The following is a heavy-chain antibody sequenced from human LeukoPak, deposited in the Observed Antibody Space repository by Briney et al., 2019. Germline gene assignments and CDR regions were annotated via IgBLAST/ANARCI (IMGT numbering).Heavy chain of an antibody. CDR1: GSTFNTYW. V-gene: IGHV3-74*01. CDR3: VRDSPSGFFDL. D-gene: IGHD6-19*01. CDR2: INPDGTVT. Sequence: GGSLRLSCAASGSTFNTYWMHWVRQAPGKGLVWVSPINPDGTVTTYADSVKGRFTISRDNAKNTLYLQMNSLKAEDTAVYYCVRDSPSGFFDLWGRGTLVTVSS. J-gene: IGHJ2*01.